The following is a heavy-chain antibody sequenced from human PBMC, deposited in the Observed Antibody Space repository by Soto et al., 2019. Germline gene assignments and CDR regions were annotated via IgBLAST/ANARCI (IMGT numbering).Heavy chain of an antibody. V-gene: IGHV1-2*04. CDR3: ARTQLKNPRSYYYYGMDV. CDR2: INPNSGGT. D-gene: IGHD1-1*01. Sequence: ASVKVSCKASGYTFTGYYMHWVRQAPGQGLEWMGWINPNSGGTNYAQKFQGWVTMTRDTSISTAYMELSRLRSDDTAVYYCARTQLKNPRSYYYYGMDVWGQGTTVTVS. J-gene: IGHJ6*02. CDR1: GYTFTGYY.